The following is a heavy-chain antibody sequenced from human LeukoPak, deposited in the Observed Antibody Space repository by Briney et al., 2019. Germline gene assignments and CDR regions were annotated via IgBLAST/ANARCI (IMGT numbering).Heavy chain of an antibody. V-gene: IGHV4-59*01. CDR3: ARDAGADRPFDY. J-gene: IGHJ4*02. D-gene: IGHD6-6*01. CDR2: IYYSGYT. CDR1: GGSIINYY. Sequence: KSSETLSLTCTVSGGSIINYYWTWIRQPPGKGLEWIGNIYYSGYTSYNPSLNSRVTISVDTSKNQFSLKLSSVTAADTAVYYCARDAGADRPFDYWGQGTLVTVSS.